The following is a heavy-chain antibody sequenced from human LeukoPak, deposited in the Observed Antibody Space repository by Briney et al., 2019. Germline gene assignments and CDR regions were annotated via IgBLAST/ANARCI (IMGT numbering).Heavy chain of an antibody. Sequence: ASVKVSCKASGNSFTGYYIHWVRQAPGQGLEWMGWINPNSGGTNYAQKFQGRVTMTRDTSISTAYMELSRLRSDDTAVYYCARGPGYSSSWYGYWGQGTLVTVSS. J-gene: IGHJ4*02. CDR2: INPNSGGT. CDR1: GNSFTGYY. V-gene: IGHV1-2*02. CDR3: ARGPGYSSSWYGY. D-gene: IGHD6-13*01.